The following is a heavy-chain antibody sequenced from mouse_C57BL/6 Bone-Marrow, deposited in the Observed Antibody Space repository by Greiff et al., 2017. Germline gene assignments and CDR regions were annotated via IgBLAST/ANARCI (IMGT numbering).Heavy chain of an antibody. Sequence: VQLQQPGAELEMPGASVKLSCKASGYTFTSYWMHWVKQRPGQGLEWIGEIDPSDSYTNYNQKFKGKSTLTVDKSSSTAYMQLSSLTSEDSAVYYCARLGYGSRYGGYWGQGTTLTVSS. V-gene: IGHV1-69*01. J-gene: IGHJ2*01. D-gene: IGHD1-1*01. CDR2: IDPSDSYT. CDR3: ARLGYGSRYGGY. CDR1: GYTFTSYW.